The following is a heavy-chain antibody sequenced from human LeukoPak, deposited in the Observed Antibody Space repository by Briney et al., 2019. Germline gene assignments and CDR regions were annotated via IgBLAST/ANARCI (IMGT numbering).Heavy chain of an antibody. J-gene: IGHJ4*02. Sequence: PGGSLRLSCAASGFKFSSFSMNWVRQAPGKGLEWISYITSTSSPTYYADSVKGRFTISRDNSKNTLYLQMNSLRAEDTAVYYCAKDRNQLLYRVHPRYYFDYWGQGTLVTVSS. CDR1: GFKFSSFS. V-gene: IGHV3-48*01. CDR2: ITSTSSPT. D-gene: IGHD2-2*02. CDR3: AKDRNQLLYRVHPRYYFDY.